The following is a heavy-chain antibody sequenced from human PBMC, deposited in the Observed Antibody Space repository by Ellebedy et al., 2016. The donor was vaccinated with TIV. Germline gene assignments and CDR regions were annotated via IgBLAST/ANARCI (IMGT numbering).Heavy chain of an antibody. CDR1: GGSVRSGSYY. D-gene: IGHD3-10*01. V-gene: IGHV4-61*01. CDR2: IFYTGST. CDR3: VRPMVRGVIAHAFDI. Sequence: SETLSLXCNVSGGSVRSGSYYWSWIRQPPGKGLEWIGYIFYTGSTNYHPSLKSRVTISIDTSKNQISLKLNSVTAADTAVYYCVRPMVRGVIAHAFDIWGQGTMVTVSS. J-gene: IGHJ3*02.